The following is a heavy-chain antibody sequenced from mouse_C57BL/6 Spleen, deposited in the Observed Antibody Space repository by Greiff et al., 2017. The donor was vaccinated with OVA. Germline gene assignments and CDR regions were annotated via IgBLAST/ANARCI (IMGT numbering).Heavy chain of an antibody. D-gene: IGHD3-2*02. CDR3: ARSHSSGYVAY. CDR1: GYTFTSYW. CDR2: IDPSDSYT. Sequence: QVQLQQPGAELVKPGASVKLSCKASGYTFTSYWMQWVKQRPGQGLEWIGEIDPSDSYTNYNQKFKGKATLTVDTSSSTAYMQLSSLTSEDSAVYYCARSHSSGYVAYWGQGTLVTVSA. V-gene: IGHV1-50*01. J-gene: IGHJ3*01.